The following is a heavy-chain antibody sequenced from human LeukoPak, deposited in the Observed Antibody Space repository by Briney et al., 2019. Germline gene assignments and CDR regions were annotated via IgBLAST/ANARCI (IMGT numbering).Heavy chain of an antibody. V-gene: IGHV4-34*01. CDR3: ARYGDSSGRRAFDI. J-gene: IGHJ3*02. Sequence: SETLSLTCAVYGGSFSGYYWSWIRQPPGKGLEWIGEINHSGSTNYNPSLKSRVTISVDTSTNQFSLKLSSVTAADTAVYYCARYGDSSGRRAFDIWGQGTMVTVSS. D-gene: IGHD3-22*01. CDR2: INHSGST. CDR1: GGSFSGYY.